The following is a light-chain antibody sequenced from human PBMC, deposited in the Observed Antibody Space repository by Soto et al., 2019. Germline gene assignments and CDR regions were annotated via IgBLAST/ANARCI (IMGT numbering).Light chain of an antibody. CDR2: AAS. J-gene: IGKJ5*01. CDR1: QSISSY. Sequence: DIQMTQSPSSLSASVGDRVPITCRASQSISSYLNWYQQKPGKAPNLLIYAASSLQSGVPSRFSGSGSGTDFTLTISSLQPEDFATYYCQQTYSTPITFGQGTRLEIK. V-gene: IGKV1-39*01. CDR3: QQTYSTPIT.